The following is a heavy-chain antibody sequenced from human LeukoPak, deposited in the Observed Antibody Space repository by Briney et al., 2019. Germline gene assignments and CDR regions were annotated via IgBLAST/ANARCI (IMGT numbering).Heavy chain of an antibody. Sequence: SETLSLTCAVYGGSFSGYYWSWIRQPPGKGLEWIGEINHSGSTNYNPSLKSRVTISVDTSKNQFSLKLSSVTAADTAVYYCARWSTGDHVPTRFWGQGTLVTVSS. V-gene: IGHV4-34*01. CDR3: ARWSTGDHVPTRF. CDR2: INHSGST. J-gene: IGHJ4*02. CDR1: GGSFSGYY. D-gene: IGHD4-17*01.